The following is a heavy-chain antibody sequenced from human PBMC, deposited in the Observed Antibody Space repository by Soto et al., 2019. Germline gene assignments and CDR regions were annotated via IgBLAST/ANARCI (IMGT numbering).Heavy chain of an antibody. CDR1: GGAISSYY. D-gene: IGHD3-22*01. CDR3: ATEGYYYSSCPRV. J-gene: IGHJ4*02. Sequence: PSETLSLTCTVSGGAISSYYWSWIRQPPGKGLEWIGYIYYSGSTNYNPALKSRVTISVDTSKNQFSLKLSSVTAADTSVSYCATEGYYYSSCPRVWGQGTLLTVSS. V-gene: IGHV4-59*01. CDR2: IYYSGST.